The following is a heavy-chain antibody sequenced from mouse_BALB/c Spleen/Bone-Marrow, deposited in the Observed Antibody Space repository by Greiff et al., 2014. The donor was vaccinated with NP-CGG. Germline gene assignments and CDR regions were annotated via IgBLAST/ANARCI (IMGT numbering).Heavy chain of an antibody. V-gene: IGHV1-14*01. CDR2: INPYNDGT. J-gene: IGHJ3*01. CDR3: AKSGRYGGFAY. CDR1: GYTFTSYV. D-gene: IGHD2-14*01. Sequence: VQLQQSGPELVKPGASVKMSCKASGYTFTSYVMHWVKQKPGQGLEWIGYINPYNDGTKYNEKFKGKAKLTSDKSSSTAYMELSSLTSEDSAVYYCAKSGRYGGFAYWGQGTLVTVSA.